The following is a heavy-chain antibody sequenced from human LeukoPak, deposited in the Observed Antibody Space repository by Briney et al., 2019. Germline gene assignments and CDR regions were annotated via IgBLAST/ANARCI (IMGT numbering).Heavy chain of an antibody. Sequence: SETLSLTCTVSGGSISSYYWSWIRQPPGKGLEWIGYIYYSGSTNYNPSLKSRVTMSVDTSKNQFSLKLSSVTAADTAVYYCARDAFYFDSSGYSDAGFDIWGHGTMVTVSS. CDR1: GGSISSYY. V-gene: IGHV4-59*12. J-gene: IGHJ3*02. CDR2: IYYSGST. D-gene: IGHD3-22*01. CDR3: ARDAFYFDSSGYSDAGFDI.